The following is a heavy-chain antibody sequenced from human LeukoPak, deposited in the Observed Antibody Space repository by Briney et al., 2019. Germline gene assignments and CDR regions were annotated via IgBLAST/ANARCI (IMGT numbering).Heavy chain of an antibody. V-gene: IGHV4-4*09. CDR2: VYISGST. CDR1: GGSISSYY. J-gene: IGHJ4*02. D-gene: IGHD5-12*01. CDR3: ARIPLGYSGAYYSDS. Sequence: SETLSLTCTVSGGSISSYYWTWIRQPAGKGLEWIGYVYISGSTNYNPSLRSRVTIALDTSKRQFSLKLSSVTAADTALYYCARIPLGYSGAYYSDSWGQGTLVSVSS.